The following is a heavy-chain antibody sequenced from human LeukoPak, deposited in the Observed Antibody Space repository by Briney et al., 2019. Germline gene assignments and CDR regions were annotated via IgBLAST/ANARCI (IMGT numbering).Heavy chain of an antibody. V-gene: IGHV4-39*07. D-gene: IGHD3-9*01. J-gene: IGHJ4*02. CDR3: ARTLTACFDY. CDR1: GGSISSSSYY. Sequence: SETLSLTCTVSGGSISSSSYYWSWIRQPPGKGLEWIGEINHSGSTNYNPSLKSRVTISVDTSKNQFSLKLSSVTAADTAVYYCARTLTACFDYWGQGTLVTVSS. CDR2: INHSGST.